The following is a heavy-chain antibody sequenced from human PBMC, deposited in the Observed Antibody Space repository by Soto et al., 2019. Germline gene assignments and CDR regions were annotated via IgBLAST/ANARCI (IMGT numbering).Heavy chain of an antibody. CDR3: ARQGVVVTAIPQLNWFDP. CDR1: GGSISSSSYY. CDR2: IYYSGST. V-gene: IGHV4-39*01. J-gene: IGHJ5*02. D-gene: IGHD2-21*02. Sequence: SETLSLTCTGSGGSISSSSYYWGWIRQPPGKGLEWIGSIYYSGSTYYNPSLKSRVTISVDTSKNQFSLKLSSVTAADTAVYYCARQGVVVTAIPQLNWFDPWGQGTLVTVSS.